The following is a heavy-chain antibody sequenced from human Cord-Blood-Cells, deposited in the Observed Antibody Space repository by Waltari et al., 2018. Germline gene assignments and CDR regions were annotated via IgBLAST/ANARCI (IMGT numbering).Heavy chain of an antibody. D-gene: IGHD3-10*01. Sequence: QLQLQESGPGLVKPSETLSLTCTVSGGSISSSSYYWGWIRQPPGKGLEWIGSIYYRGSTYYNPSLKSRVTISVETSKNQFSLKLSSVTAADTAVYYCARYGSGSYSSDYWGQGTLVTVSS. V-gene: IGHV4-39*01. CDR2: IYYRGST. CDR3: ARYGSGSYSSDY. J-gene: IGHJ4*02. CDR1: GGSISSSSYY.